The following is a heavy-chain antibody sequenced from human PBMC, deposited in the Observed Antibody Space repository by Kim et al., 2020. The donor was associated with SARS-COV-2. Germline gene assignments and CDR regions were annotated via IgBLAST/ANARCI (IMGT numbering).Heavy chain of an antibody. J-gene: IGHJ4*02. D-gene: IGHD1-1*01. Sequence: ASVKVSCKASGYIFTSYHMHWVRQAPGQGLEWMGIINPSGGRTYYAQKLQGRITVTTDTSANTVYMQLSSLTSEDTAMYYCAREQTAGFDHYWGQGPLVTVSS. CDR1: GYIFTSYH. CDR3: AREQTAGFDHY. CDR2: INPSGGRT. V-gene: IGHV1-46*04.